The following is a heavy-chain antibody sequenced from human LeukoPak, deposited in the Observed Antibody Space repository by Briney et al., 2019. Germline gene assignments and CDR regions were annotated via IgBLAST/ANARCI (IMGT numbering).Heavy chain of an antibody. D-gene: IGHD3-9*01. CDR3: ARGEDFERYYLAY. CDR1: GVSISSYY. Sequence: SETLSLTCSVSGVSISSYYWSWIRQPPGKGLEWIGYIYYTGTTNYNPLFESRATISVDTSKNQFSLKLTSVTAADTAVYFCARGEDFERYYLAYWGQGTLVTVSS. CDR2: IYYTGTT. J-gene: IGHJ4*02. V-gene: IGHV4-59*01.